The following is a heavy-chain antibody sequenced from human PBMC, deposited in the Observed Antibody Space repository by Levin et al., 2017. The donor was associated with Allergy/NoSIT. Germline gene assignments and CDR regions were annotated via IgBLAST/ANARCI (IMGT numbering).Heavy chain of an antibody. J-gene: IGHJ3*02. CDR1: GFIFSDHY. V-gene: IGHV3-72*01. CDR2: SRDKANSYTT. CDR3: VRVIKVVPGGTQDAFDI. D-gene: IGHD6-19*01. Sequence: HGESLKISCAASGFIFSDHYMDWVRQAPGKGLEWVGRSRDKANSYTTEYAASVRGRFSISRDESKNSVHLQMNSLKNEDTAVYYCVRVIKVVPGGTQDAFDIWGQGTKVTVSS.